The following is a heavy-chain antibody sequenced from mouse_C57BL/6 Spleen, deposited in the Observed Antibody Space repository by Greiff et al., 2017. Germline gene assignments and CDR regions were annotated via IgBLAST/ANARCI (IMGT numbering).Heavy chain of an antibody. D-gene: IGHD2-13*01. CDR1: GYAFSSYW. CDR2: IYPGDGDT. J-gene: IGHJ2*01. CDR3: ARSHLLWGHFDY. Sequence: QVQLQQSGAELVKPGASVKISCKASGYAFSSYWMNWVKQRPGKGLEWIGQIYPGDGDTNYNGKFKGKATLTADKSSSTAYMQLSSLTSEDSAVYFCARSHLLWGHFDYWGQGTTLTVSS. V-gene: IGHV1-80*01.